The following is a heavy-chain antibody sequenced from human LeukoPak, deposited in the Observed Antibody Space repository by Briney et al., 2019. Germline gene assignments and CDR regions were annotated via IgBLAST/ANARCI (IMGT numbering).Heavy chain of an antibody. J-gene: IGHJ6*03. CDR1: QFTFSRFA. Sequence: GGSLRLSCEASQFTFSRFAMSWIRQAPGTGLEWVSTLSGSGTATYYADSVKGRFTTSRDNSKDTLYLQMDNLRADDTAVYYCAKHLGSHSFLFYYMDVWGTGTSVIVS. CDR2: LSGSGTAT. D-gene: IGHD2-21*01. V-gene: IGHV3-23*01. CDR3: AKHLGSHSFLFYYMDV.